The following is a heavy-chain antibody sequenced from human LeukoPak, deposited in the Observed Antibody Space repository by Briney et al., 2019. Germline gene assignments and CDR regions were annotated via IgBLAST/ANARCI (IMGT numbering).Heavy chain of an antibody. V-gene: IGHV3-9*01. D-gene: IGHD5-18*01. J-gene: IGHJ4*02. Sequence: PGRSLRLSCAASGFTFDDYAMHWVRQAPGKGLEWVSGISWNSGSIGYADSVKGRFTISRDNAKNSLYLQMNSLRAEGTALYYCAKDDGYSYGYHYWGQGTLVTVSS. CDR3: AKDDGYSYGYHY. CDR1: GFTFDDYA. CDR2: ISWNSGSI.